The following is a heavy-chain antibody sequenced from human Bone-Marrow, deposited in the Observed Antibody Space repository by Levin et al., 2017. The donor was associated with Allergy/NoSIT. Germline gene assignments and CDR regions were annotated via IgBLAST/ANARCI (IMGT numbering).Heavy chain of an antibody. CDR3: AKGGCRDGYYYDGDNAFDI. V-gene: IGHV3-9*01. D-gene: IGHD3-22*01. J-gene: IGHJ3*02. CDR2: ISWNSGSI. Sequence: GGSLRLSCAASGFTFDDYAMHWVRQAPGKGLEWVSGISWNSGSIGYADSVKGRFTISRDNAKNSLYLQMNSLRAEDTALYYCAKGGCRDGYYYDGDNAFDIWGQGTMVTVSS. CDR1: GFTFDDYA.